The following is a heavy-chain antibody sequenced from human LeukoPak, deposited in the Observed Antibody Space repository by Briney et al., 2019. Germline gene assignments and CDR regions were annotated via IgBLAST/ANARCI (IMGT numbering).Heavy chain of an antibody. D-gene: IGHD5-18*01. CDR1: GFTFSTYW. Sequence: GGSLRLSCAASGFTFSTYWMSWVRQAPGKGLEWVAVISYDGSNKYYADSVKGRFTISRDNSKNTLYLQMNSLRAEDTAVYYCAKLTAMVISETFDYWGQGTLVTVSS. J-gene: IGHJ4*02. V-gene: IGHV3-30*18. CDR2: ISYDGSNK. CDR3: AKLTAMVISETFDY.